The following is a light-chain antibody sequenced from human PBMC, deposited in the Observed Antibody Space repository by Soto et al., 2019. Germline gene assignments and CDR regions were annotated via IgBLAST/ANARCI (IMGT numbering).Light chain of an antibody. CDR3: GTWDSSLDAYV. Sequence: QSVLTQPPSASGTPGQRVTISCSGSSSNIGSNTVNWYQQLPGTAPKLLIYSNNQRPSGVPDRFSGSKSGTSASLAISGLQSGDEADYYCGTWDSSLDAYVFGAGTKVTVL. CDR1: SSNIGSNT. CDR2: SNN. J-gene: IGLJ1*01. V-gene: IGLV1-44*01.